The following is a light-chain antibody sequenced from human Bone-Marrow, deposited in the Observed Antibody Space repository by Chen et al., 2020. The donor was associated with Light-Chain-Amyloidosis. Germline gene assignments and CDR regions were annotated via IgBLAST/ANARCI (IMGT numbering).Light chain of an antibody. CDR2: GVS. CDR1: QSMSSTY. Sequence: EIVLTQSPGTLSLSPGDRATLSCRTSQSMSSTYLAWYQQKPGQAPRLLIYGVSSRATGIADRFSGSGSGTDFTLTISRLEPEDFAVYYCQQYSTSPLTFGGGTKVEIK. CDR3: QQYSTSPLT. V-gene: IGKV3-20*01. J-gene: IGKJ4*01.